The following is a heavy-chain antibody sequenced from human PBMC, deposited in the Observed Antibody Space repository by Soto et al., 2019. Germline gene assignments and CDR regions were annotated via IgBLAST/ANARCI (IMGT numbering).Heavy chain of an antibody. CDR1: GFTFSSYA. CDR3: ARGAAAGYYYYYGMDV. J-gene: IGHJ6*02. V-gene: IGHV3-30-3*01. D-gene: IGHD6-13*01. CDR2: ISYDGSNK. Sequence: GGSLRLSCAASGFTFSSYAMHWVRQAPGKGLEWVAVISYDGSNKYYADSVKGRFTISRDNSKNTLYLQMNSLRAEDTAVYYCARGAAAGYYYYYGMDVWDQGTTVTVSS.